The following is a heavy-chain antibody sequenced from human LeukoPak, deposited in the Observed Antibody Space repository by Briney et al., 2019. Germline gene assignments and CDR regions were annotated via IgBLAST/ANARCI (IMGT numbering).Heavy chain of an antibody. Sequence: GGSLRLSFAASGFTFSSYGMHWVRQAPGKGLEWVAFIRYDGSNKYYADSVKGRFTISRDNSKNTLYLQMNSLRAEDTAVYYCARYSGYSSSYFEYWGHGTLVTVSS. CDR3: ARYSGYSSSYFEY. J-gene: IGHJ4*01. CDR2: IRYDGSNK. V-gene: IGHV3-30*02. CDR1: GFTFSSYG. D-gene: IGHD6-13*01.